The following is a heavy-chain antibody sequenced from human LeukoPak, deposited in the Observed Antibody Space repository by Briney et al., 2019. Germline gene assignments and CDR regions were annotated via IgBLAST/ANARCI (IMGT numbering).Heavy chain of an antibody. Sequence: SETLSLTCAVYGGSFSGYYWSWIRQPPGKGLEWIGEINHSGSTNYNPSLKSRVTISVDTSKNQFSLKLSSVTAVDTAVYYCASLEMATISHWYFDLWGRGTLVTVSS. V-gene: IGHV4-34*01. CDR2: INHSGST. CDR1: GGSFSGYY. CDR3: ASLEMATISHWYFDL. J-gene: IGHJ2*01. D-gene: IGHD5-24*01.